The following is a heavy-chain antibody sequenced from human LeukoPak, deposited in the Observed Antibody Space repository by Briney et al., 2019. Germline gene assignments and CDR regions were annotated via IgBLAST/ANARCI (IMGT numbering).Heavy chain of an antibody. J-gene: IGHJ4*02. Sequence: SETLSLTCTVSGGSIISSAYYWSWIRQPPGKGLEWIGYIYYSGSTYYNPSLKSRVTISLDTSKNQFSLKLSSVTAADTAAYYCVRTEVSSGSEDYWGQGTLVTVSS. CDR3: VRTEVSSGSEDY. CDR1: GGSIISSAYY. V-gene: IGHV4-30-4*08. D-gene: IGHD6-19*01. CDR2: IYYSGST.